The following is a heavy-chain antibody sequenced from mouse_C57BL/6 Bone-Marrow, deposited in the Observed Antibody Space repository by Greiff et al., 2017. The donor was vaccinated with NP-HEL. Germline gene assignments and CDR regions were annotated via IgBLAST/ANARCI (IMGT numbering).Heavy chain of an antibody. J-gene: IGHJ1*03. V-gene: IGHV1-59*01. CDR2: IDPSDSYT. D-gene: IGHD1-1*01. Sequence: QVQLQQPGAELVRPGTSVKLSCKASGYTFTSYWMHWVKQRPGQGLEWIGVIDPSDSYTNYNQKFKGKATLTVDTSSSTAYMQLSSLTSEDSAVYDCARDGSSYLNWYFDVWGTGTTVTVSS. CDR3: ARDGSSYLNWYFDV. CDR1: GYTFTSYW.